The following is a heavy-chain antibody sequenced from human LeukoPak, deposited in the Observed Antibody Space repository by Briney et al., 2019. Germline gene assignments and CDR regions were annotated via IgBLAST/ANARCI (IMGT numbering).Heavy chain of an antibody. V-gene: IGHV4-34*01. Sequence: QSSETLSLTCAVYGGSFSGYYWSWIRQPPGKGLEWIGEINHSGSTNYNPSLKSRVTISVDTSKNQFSLKLSSVTAADTAVYYCARAGALSAAGLFDPWGQGTLVTVSS. CDR1: GGSFSGYY. J-gene: IGHJ5*02. CDR3: ARAGALSAAGLFDP. D-gene: IGHD6-13*01. CDR2: INHSGST.